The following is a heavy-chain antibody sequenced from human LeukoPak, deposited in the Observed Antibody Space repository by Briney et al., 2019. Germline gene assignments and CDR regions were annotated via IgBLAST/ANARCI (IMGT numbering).Heavy chain of an antibody. CDR1: GFTFRHYA. D-gene: IGHD3-16*01. CDR2: LSFDGAHK. J-gene: IGHJ4*02. V-gene: IGHV3-30*04. CDR3: VRARAGGLDY. Sequence: PGGSLRLSCAASGFTFRHYAVHWVRRAPRRGLEWVAVLSFDGAHKYYAESVKGRFTIYKDNSNTTLFLQMDSLRLEDTALYYCVRARAGGLDYWGQGTLVTVSS.